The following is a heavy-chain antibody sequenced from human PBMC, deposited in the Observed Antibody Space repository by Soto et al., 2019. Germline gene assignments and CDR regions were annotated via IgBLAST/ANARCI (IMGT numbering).Heavy chain of an antibody. Sequence: EVQLVESGGGLVQPGGSLRLSCAASGFTFSSYDMHWDRQATGKGLEWVSAIGTAGDTYYPGSVKGRFTISRENAKNSLYLQMNSLRAGDTAVYYCARGGYCSSTSCYEEWDAFDIWGQGTMVTVSS. CDR2: IGTAGDT. J-gene: IGHJ3*02. V-gene: IGHV3-13*04. CDR1: GFTFSSYD. D-gene: IGHD2-2*01. CDR3: ARGGYCSSTSCYEEWDAFDI.